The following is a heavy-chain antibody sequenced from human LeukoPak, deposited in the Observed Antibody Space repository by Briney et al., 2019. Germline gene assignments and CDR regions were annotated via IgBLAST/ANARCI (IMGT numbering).Heavy chain of an antibody. V-gene: IGHV3-23*01. Sequence: GGSLRLSCAASGFTFSTYAMSWVRQAPGKGLEWVSAITGSGASTYYADSVKGRFTISRDNSKNTLYLQINSLRAEDTAVYYCARGEVLYYYYYMDVWGKGTTVTVSS. J-gene: IGHJ6*03. CDR3: ARGEVLYYYYYMDV. CDR1: GFTFSTYA. CDR2: ITGSGAST. D-gene: IGHD2/OR15-2a*01.